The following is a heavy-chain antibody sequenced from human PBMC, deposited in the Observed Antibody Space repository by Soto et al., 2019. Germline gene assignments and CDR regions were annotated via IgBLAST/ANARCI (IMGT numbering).Heavy chain of an antibody. CDR3: ARIKHGSGSYYNDLPFDY. CDR2: IDWDDDK. CDR1: GFSLSTSGMC. D-gene: IGHD3-10*01. Sequence: PTLVNPTQTLTLTFTFSGFSLSTSGMCVSWIRQPPGKALEWLALIDWDDDKYYSTSLKTRLTISKDTSKNQVVLTMTNMDPVDTATYYCARIKHGSGSYYNDLPFDYWGQGTLVTVSS. J-gene: IGHJ4*02. V-gene: IGHV2-70*01.